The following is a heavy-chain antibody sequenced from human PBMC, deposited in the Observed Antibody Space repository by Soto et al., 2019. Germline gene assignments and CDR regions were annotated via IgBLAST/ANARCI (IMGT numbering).Heavy chain of an antibody. CDR3: ATSNCSGGSCYSYYFDY. D-gene: IGHD2-15*01. V-gene: IGHV1-18*01. CDR2: ISAYNGNT. J-gene: IGHJ4*02. Sequence: ASVKVSCKTSGYTYTSYGISWVRQAPGQGLEWMGWISAYNGNTNYAQKLQGRVTMTTDTSTSTAYMEPRSLRSDDTAVYYCATSNCSGGSCYSYYFDYWGQGTLVTVSS. CDR1: GYTYTSYG.